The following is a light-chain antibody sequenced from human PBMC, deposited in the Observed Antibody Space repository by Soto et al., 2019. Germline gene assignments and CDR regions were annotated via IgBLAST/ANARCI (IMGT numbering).Light chain of an antibody. Sequence: QSALTQPASVSGSPGQSITISCGGTSSDVGAYIYVSWYQQYPGKAPKLIVYEVNNRPSGDSGRFSGSKSDTTAYLTISGLQAEDEADYYCSSYSDSDTKVFGTGTKLTVL. CDR3: SSYSDSDTKV. V-gene: IGLV2-14*03. CDR1: SSDVGAYIY. CDR2: EVN. J-gene: IGLJ1*01.